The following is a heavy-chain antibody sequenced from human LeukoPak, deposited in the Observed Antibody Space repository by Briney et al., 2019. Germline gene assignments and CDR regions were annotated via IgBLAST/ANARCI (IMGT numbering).Heavy chain of an antibody. CDR3: ARGPCSGGSCYSLVYYYYGMDV. Sequence: SETLSLTCAVYGGSFSGYYWSWIRQPPGKGLEWIGEINHSGSTNYNPSLKSRVTISVDTSKNQFSLKLSSVTAADTAVYYCARGPCSGGSCYSLVYYYYGMDVWGQGSTVTVSS. J-gene: IGHJ6*02. CDR2: INHSGST. CDR1: GGSFSGYY. D-gene: IGHD2-15*01. V-gene: IGHV4-34*01.